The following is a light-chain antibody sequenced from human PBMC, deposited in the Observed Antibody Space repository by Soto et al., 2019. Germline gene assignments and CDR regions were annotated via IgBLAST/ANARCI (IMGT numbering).Light chain of an antibody. CDR2: DAS. Sequence: EIVLTQSPGTLSLSPGERATLSCRASQSVYSSHLAWYRQRPGQVPRLLIYDASSRATGIPDRFSGSGSGTDFTLTISRLEPEDFELYYCQQYHSAPFTLGPGTKADLK. V-gene: IGKV3-20*01. CDR1: QSVYSSH. CDR3: QQYHSAPFT. J-gene: IGKJ3*01.